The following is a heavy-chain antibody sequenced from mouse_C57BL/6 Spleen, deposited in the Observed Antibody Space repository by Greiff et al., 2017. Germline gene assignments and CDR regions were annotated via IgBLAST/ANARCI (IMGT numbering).Heavy chain of an antibody. J-gene: IGHJ4*01. CDR1: GYSFTDYN. V-gene: IGHV1-39*01. CDR3: ARYDYDDYAMDY. Sequence: VQLQQSGPELVKPGASVKISCKASGYSFTDYNMNWVKQSNGKSLEWIGVFNPNYGNTRYNQKFKGKATLTVEQSSSTAYMQLNSLTSEDSAVYYCARYDYDDYAMDYWGQGTSVTVSS. CDR2: FNPNYGNT. D-gene: IGHD2-4*01.